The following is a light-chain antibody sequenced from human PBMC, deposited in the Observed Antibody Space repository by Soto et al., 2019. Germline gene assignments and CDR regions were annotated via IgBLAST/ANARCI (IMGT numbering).Light chain of an antibody. V-gene: IGLV1-44*01. CDR3: AAWDDSLSGYV. CDR2: INN. CDR1: SSNIGSNT. Sequence: QPVLTQPPSASGTPGQRVTISCSGSSSNIGSNTVNWYQHLPGTAPKLLIYINNQRPSGVPDRFSGSKFGTSASLAISGLQSEGEADYYCAAWDDSLSGYVFGPGTKVTVL. J-gene: IGLJ1*01.